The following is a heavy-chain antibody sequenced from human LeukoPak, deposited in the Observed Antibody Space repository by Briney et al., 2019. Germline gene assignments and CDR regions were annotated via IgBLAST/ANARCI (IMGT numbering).Heavy chain of an antibody. V-gene: IGHV3-7*01. D-gene: IGHD5-18*01. CDR2: IKQDGSEK. CDR1: GFTFSSYW. Sequence: GGSLRLSCAASGFTFSSYWMSWVRQAPGKGLEWVANIKQDGSEKYYVDSVKGRFTISRDNAKNSLYLQMNSLRAEDTAVYYCARERGYSYGFYYFDYWGQGTLVTVSS. J-gene: IGHJ4*02. CDR3: ARERGYSYGFYYFDY.